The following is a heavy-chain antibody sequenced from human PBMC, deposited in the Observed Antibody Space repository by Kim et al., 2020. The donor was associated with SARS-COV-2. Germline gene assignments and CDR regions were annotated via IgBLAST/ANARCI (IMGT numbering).Heavy chain of an antibody. CDR1: GFTFSRNG. J-gene: IGHJ3*02. CDR3: AKEGFGDSDAFDM. V-gene: IGHV3-30*18. D-gene: IGHD3-10*01. CDR2: ISHDESDK. Sequence: GGSLRLSCAASGFTFSRNGMHWVRQAPGKGLEWVGFISHDESDKYYVDSVKGRFTISGDNSKNTLYLQMNSLRAEDTAVYYCAKEGFGDSDAFDMWDQGTMVTVSS.